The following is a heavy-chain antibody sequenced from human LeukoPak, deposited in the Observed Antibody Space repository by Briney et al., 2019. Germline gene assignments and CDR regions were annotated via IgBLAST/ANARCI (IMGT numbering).Heavy chain of an antibody. D-gene: IGHD6-6*01. CDR1: GDSISSYY. CDR2: IYTSGGT. V-gene: IGHV4-4*09. CDR3: ARLTRLSTSPDRYYLDY. J-gene: IGHJ4*02. Sequence: SETLSLTCTVSGDSISSYYWTWTRSPPGKGREGIGYIYTSGGTNYITSLKGRVTISIDTSKNQFSLKLSSVTAADSAVYYCARLTRLSTSPDRYYLDYWGQGTLVTVSS.